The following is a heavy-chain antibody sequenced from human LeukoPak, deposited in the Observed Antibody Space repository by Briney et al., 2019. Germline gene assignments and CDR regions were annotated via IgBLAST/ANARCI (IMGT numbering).Heavy chain of an antibody. V-gene: IGHV3-48*03. CDR3: AELGITMIGGV. D-gene: IGHD3-10*02. CDR1: GFTFSSYE. Sequence: GGSLRLSCVASGFTFSSYEMNWVRQAPGKGLEWVSYIRSSGSTIYYADSVKGRFTISRDNAKNSLYLQMNSLRAEDTAVYYCAELGITMIGGVWGKGTTVTISS. J-gene: IGHJ6*04. CDR2: IRSSGSTI.